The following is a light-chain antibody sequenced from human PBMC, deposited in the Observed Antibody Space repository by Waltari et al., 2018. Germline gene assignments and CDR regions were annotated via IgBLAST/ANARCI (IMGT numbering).Light chain of an antibody. J-gene: IGLJ2*01. V-gene: IGLV2-14*03. CDR3: SSYATGNTVV. Sequence: QSGLTQPASVSASPGQSITISCSGTSSDVCGSDYVSWYQQRPGEAPKLIFYDVSGRPSGISNRFSASKSGSTASLTISGLQADDEGDYFCSSYATGNTVVFGGGTKVTVL. CDR2: DVS. CDR1: SSDVCGSDY.